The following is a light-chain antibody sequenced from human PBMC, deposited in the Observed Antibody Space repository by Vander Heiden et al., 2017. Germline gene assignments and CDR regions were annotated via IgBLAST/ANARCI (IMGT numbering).Light chain of an antibody. J-gene: IGLJ2*01. CDR3: SSRDSSGNHLRV. Sequence: SRWYQQKPGQAPVLVIYGKNNRPSGIADRFSGASTGNTASLTIAGAQAEEEADYYCSSRDSSGNHLRVFGGGTKLTVL. CDR2: GKN. V-gene: IGLV3-19*01.